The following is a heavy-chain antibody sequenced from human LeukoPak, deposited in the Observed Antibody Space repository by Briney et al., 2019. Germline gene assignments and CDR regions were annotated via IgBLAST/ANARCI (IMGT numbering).Heavy chain of an antibody. CDR3: ARGPDLGYPVYYYYMDV. V-gene: IGHV1-69*13. CDR1: GGTFSSYT. D-gene: IGHD5-12*01. Sequence: GASVTVSCKASGGTFSSYTISWVRQAPGQGLEWMGGIIPIFGTANYAQKFQGRVTITADESTSTAYMELSSLRSEDTAVYYCARGPDLGYPVYYYYMDVWGKGTTVTVSS. CDR2: IIPIFGTA. J-gene: IGHJ6*03.